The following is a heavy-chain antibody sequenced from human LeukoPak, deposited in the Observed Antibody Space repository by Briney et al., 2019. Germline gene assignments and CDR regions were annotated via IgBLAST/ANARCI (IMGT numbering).Heavy chain of an antibody. CDR1: GGSISSTNW. J-gene: IGHJ4*02. Sequence: LRRTLSLTYAVSGGSISSTNWWSWVRQPPGKGLEWIGEIYHSGSTNYNPSLKSRVSISVDKSKNQFSLKLSSVTAADTAVYYCARDPRDGYTFDYWGQGTLVTVSS. D-gene: IGHD5-24*01. CDR2: IYHSGST. CDR3: ARDPRDGYTFDY. V-gene: IGHV4-4*02.